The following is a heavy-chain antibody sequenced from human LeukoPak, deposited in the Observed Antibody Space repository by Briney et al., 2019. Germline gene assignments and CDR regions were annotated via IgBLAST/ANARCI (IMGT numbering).Heavy chain of an antibody. CDR1: GFTLGSYA. Sequence: GGSLRLSCAASGFTLGSYAMTWVRQAPGRGLEWVSSVDGGGGGTYYADSVKGRFTISRGNSKDTLYLQMNGLRAEDTAVYFCAKQSAGSAAWYSLHYDFWGQGTLVTVSS. V-gene: IGHV3-23*01. CDR2: VDGGGGGT. CDR3: AKQSAGSAAWYSLHYDF. D-gene: IGHD6-13*01. J-gene: IGHJ4*02.